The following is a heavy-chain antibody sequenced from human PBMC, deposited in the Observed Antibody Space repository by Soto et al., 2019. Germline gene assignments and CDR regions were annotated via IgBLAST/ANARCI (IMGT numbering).Heavy chain of an antibody. Sequence: LSCAASGFTFSSYWMSWVREAPGKGLERVANIKQDGSEKYYVDSVKGRFTISRDNAKNSLYLQMNSLRAEDTAVYYCAIDPSFRGINSYGYVRGQGTSVTVSS. J-gene: IGHJ4*02. V-gene: IGHV3-7*01. CDR2: IKQDGSEK. CDR3: AIDPSFRGINSYGYV. D-gene: IGHD5-18*01. CDR1: GFTFSSYW.